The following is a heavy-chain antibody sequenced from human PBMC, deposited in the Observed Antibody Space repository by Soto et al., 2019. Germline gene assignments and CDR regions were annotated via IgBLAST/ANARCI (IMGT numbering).Heavy chain of an antibody. J-gene: IGHJ5*02. CDR1: GSTFNSYY. D-gene: IGHD3-3*01. Sequence: GASVKVSCKASGSTFNSYYMRWVRQAPGPGREWMGWISPHTGGTTYAQKFQGRVTMTRDTSVSTAFMELSRLGSDDTAIYYCARDPYEFWTSYWFDPWGQGTPVTVSS. V-gene: IGHV1-2*02. CDR3: ARDPYEFWTSYWFDP. CDR2: ISPHTGGT.